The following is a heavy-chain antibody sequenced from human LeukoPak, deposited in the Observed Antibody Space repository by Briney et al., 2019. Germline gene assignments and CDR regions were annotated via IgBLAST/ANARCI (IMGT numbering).Heavy chain of an antibody. V-gene: IGHV4-59*11. CDR1: GGSISSHY. D-gene: IGHD4-17*01. Sequence: ASETLSLTCTVSGGSISSHYWSWIRQPPGKGLEWIGYIYYSGSTNYNPSLKSRVTISVDTSKNQFSLKRSSGTAADTAVYYCARESTTGAFDIWGQGTMVTVSS. J-gene: IGHJ3*02. CDR3: ARESTTGAFDI. CDR2: IYYSGST.